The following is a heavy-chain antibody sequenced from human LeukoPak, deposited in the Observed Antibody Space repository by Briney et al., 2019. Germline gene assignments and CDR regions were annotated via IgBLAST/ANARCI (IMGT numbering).Heavy chain of an antibody. Sequence: SETLSLTCAVYGGSFSGYYWSWIRQPPGKGLEWIGEINHSGSTNYNPSLKSRVTISVDTSKNQFSLKLSSVTAAETAVYYCARDGRGGYNPFDYWGQGTLVTVSS. D-gene: IGHD5-24*01. CDR3: ARDGRGGYNPFDY. CDR1: GGSFSGYY. CDR2: INHSGST. J-gene: IGHJ4*02. V-gene: IGHV4-34*01.